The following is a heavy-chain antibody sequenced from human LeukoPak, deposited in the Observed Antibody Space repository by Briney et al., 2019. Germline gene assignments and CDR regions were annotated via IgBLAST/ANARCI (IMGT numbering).Heavy chain of an antibody. CDR3: ARGDYSRGWYQIWFDP. V-gene: IGHV1-46*01. CDR2: INPSGGST. Sequence: ASVKVSCKASGYTFTSYYMHWVRQAPGQGVERMGIINPSGGSTSYAQKFQGRVTMTRVMSTSTVYMELSSLRSEDTAVYYCARGDYSRGWYQIWFDPWRQGTLVTVP. J-gene: IGHJ5*02. CDR1: GYTFTSYY. D-gene: IGHD6-19*01.